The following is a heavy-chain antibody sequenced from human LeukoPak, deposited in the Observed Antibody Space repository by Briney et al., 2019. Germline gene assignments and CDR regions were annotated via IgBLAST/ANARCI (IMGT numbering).Heavy chain of an antibody. D-gene: IGHD3-16*01. CDR1: GYTLTELS. CDR2: INPNSGGT. CDR3: ARSGRNYDYVWGSKYWFDP. J-gene: IGHJ5*02. Sequence: ASVKVSCKVSGYTLTELSMHWVRQAPGQGLEWMGWINPNSGGTNYAQKFQGRVTMTRDTSISTAYMELSRLRSDDTAVYYCARSGRNYDYVWGSKYWFDPWGQGTLVTVSS. V-gene: IGHV1-2*02.